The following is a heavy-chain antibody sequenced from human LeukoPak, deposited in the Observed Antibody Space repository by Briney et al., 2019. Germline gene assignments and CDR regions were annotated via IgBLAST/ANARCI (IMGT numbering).Heavy chain of an antibody. J-gene: IGHJ4*02. CDR1: GFTFSSYT. CDR2: ISSSSSYI. CDR3: ARVYHSSSSVD. V-gene: IGHV3-21*01. D-gene: IGHD6-6*01. Sequence: GGSLRLSCAVSGFTFSSYTIKWVRQAPGKGLEWVSSISSSSSYIYYADSVKGRFTISRDNAKNSLYLQMNSLRAEDTAVYYCARVYHSSSSVDWGQGTLVTVSS.